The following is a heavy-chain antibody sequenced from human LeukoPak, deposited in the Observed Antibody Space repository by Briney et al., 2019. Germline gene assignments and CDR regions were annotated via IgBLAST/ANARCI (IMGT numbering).Heavy chain of an antibody. J-gene: IGHJ6*02. Sequence: ASQTLSLTCTVSGGSISSGDYYWSWIRQPPGKGLEWIGYIYYSGSTNYNPSLKSRVTISVDTSKNQFSLKLSSVTAADTAVYYCARHLAMSTGYYYYGMDVWGQGTTVTVSS. CDR2: IYYSGST. CDR3: ARHLAMSTGYYYYGMDV. V-gene: IGHV4-30-4*01. D-gene: IGHD3-3*02. CDR1: GGSISSGDYY.